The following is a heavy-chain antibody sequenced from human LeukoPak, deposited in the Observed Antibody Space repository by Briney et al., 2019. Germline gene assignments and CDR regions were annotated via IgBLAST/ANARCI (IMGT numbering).Heavy chain of an antibody. CDR3: VRQMIRFWFDP. Sequence: GGSLRLSCAASGFTFSLYWMTWVRQSPGKGLEWVADINPDGSQKYSVDSVKGRFTISRDNARNALFLQRNSLRAEDTVVYYCVRQMIRFWFDPWGQGTLVTVSS. CDR2: INPDGSQK. V-gene: IGHV3-7*01. D-gene: IGHD3-16*01. CDR1: GFTFSLYW. J-gene: IGHJ5*02.